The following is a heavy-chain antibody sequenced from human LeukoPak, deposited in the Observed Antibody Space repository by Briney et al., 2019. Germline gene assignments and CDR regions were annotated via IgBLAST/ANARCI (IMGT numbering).Heavy chain of an antibody. J-gene: IGHJ4*02. CDR2: IKQDGSEK. Sequence: PGGSLRLSCAASGFTFSSYWMSWVRQAPGKGLEWVANIKQDGSEKYYVDSVKGRFTISRDNAKNSLYLQMNSLRAEDTAVYYCARDGGIAVAGTGLDYWGQGTLVTVSS. V-gene: IGHV3-7*01. CDR3: ARDGGIAVAGTGLDY. D-gene: IGHD6-19*01. CDR1: GFTFSSYW.